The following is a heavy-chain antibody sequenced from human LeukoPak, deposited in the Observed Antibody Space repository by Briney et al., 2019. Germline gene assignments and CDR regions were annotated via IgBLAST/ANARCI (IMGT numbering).Heavy chain of an antibody. CDR2: IKQDGSEK. V-gene: IGHV3-7*01. CDR1: GFTFSSYW. CDR3: AREGEDIVVVLAAMRWGPYYYYMDV. D-gene: IGHD2-2*01. Sequence: PGGSLRLSCAASGFTFSSYWMSWVRQAPGKGLEWVANIKQDGSEKYYVDSVKGRFTISRDNAKNSLYLQMNSLRAEDTAVYYCAREGEDIVVVLAAMRWGPYYYYMDVWGKGTTVTVSS. J-gene: IGHJ6*03.